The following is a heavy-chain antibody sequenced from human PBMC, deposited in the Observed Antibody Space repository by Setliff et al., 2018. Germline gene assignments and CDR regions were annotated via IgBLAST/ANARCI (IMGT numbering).Heavy chain of an antibody. V-gene: IGHV4-31*03. CDR3: ARDRSALVRGVVHHNYFDP. CDR1: GASMRSGTFY. J-gene: IGHJ5*02. D-gene: IGHD3-10*01. Sequence: SETLSLTCTVSGASMRSGTFYWSWIRLHPGKGLEWIGYISYSGNTYYNPSFEGRLALSVDVSMNQFSLRLSSVTAADSAIYYCARDRSALVRGVVHHNYFDPWGQGNKVTVSS. CDR2: ISYSGNT.